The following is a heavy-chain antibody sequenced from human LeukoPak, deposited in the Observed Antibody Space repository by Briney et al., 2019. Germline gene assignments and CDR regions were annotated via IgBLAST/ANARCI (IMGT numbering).Heavy chain of an antibody. J-gene: IGHJ4*02. CDR3: AKLSGYSYGYNDY. V-gene: IGHV3-23*01. Sequence: GGSLRLPCAASGFTFSSYAMSWVRQAPGKGLEWVSGISGSGGSTYYADSVKGRFTISRDNSKNTLYLQMISLRAEDTAVYYCAKLSGYSYGYNDYGGQGTLVTVSS. D-gene: IGHD5-18*01. CDR2: ISGSGGST. CDR1: GFTFSSYA.